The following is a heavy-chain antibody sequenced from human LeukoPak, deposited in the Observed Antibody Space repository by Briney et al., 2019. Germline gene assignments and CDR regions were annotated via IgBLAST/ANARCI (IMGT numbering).Heavy chain of an antibody. CDR2: SGDNT. J-gene: IGHJ3*02. D-gene: IGHD3-22*01. Sequence: GGFLRLSCAASGFTFSSYAMSWVRQAPGKGLEWVSSSGDNTRYADSVKGRFTISRDNSKNTLDLQMNGLRAEDTAVYYCAKSWRYYDSSNYYAFDIWGQGTMVTVSS. CDR1: GFTFSSYA. V-gene: IGHV3-23*01. CDR3: AKSWRYYDSSNYYAFDI.